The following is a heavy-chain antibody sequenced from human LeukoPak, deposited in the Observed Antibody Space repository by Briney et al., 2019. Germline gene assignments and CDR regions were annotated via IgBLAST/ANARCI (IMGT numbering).Heavy chain of an antibody. D-gene: IGHD6-6*01. Sequence: NASETLSLTCTVSGGSISSYYWSWIRQPPGKGLEWIGYIYYSGSTNYNPSLKSRVTISVDTSKNQFSLKLSSVTAADTAVYYCARGLYNGQLVFSSWGQGTLVTV. J-gene: IGHJ4*02. CDR3: ARGLYNGQLVFSS. CDR1: GGSISSYY. V-gene: IGHV4-59*01. CDR2: IYYSGST.